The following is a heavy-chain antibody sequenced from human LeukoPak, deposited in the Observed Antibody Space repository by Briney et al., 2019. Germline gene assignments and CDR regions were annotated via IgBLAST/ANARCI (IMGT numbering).Heavy chain of an antibody. Sequence: GGSLRLSCAASGFTFSSYGMHWVRQAPGKGLEWVAFIRYDGSNKYYADSVKGRFTISRDNSKNTLYLQMNSLRAEDTAVYYRARGEDSSGYRNWFDPWGQGTLVTVSS. CDR3: ARGEDSSGYRNWFDP. V-gene: IGHV3-30*02. J-gene: IGHJ5*02. D-gene: IGHD3-22*01. CDR1: GFTFSSYG. CDR2: IRYDGSNK.